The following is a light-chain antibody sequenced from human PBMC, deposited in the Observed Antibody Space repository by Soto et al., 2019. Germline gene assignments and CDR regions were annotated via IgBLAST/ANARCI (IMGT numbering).Light chain of an antibody. Sequence: EIVLTQSPGTLSLSPGERATLSCRASQSLTNSFIAWYQQKPGQAPRLLIYDTSSRATGIPDRFSGSGSGTDSTLTISRLEPEDFAVYCCQYYGTSVTFGGGTKVDIK. J-gene: IGKJ4*01. V-gene: IGKV3-20*01. CDR3: QYYGTSVT. CDR2: DTS. CDR1: QSLTNSF.